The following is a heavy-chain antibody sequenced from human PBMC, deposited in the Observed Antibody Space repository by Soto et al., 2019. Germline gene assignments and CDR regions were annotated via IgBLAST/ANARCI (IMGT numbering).Heavy chain of an antibody. CDR2: IYYGGKT. Sequence: SETLSLTCSLSGASITSTTYFWACFLQPPGKGLEWVGSIYYGGKTHYNPSLKSRTTISVDRSRNQFSLQVSSVTAADTAVYYCAKNLPRTGRFDYWGQGTVVTVSS. CDR1: GASITSTTYF. CDR3: AKNLPRTGRFDY. J-gene: IGHJ4*02. V-gene: IGHV4-39*01.